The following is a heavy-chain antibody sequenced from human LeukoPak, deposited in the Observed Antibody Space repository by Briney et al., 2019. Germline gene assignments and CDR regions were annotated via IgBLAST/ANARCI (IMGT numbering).Heavy chain of an antibody. J-gene: IGHJ5*02. V-gene: IGHV3-23*01. D-gene: IGHD3-22*01. Sequence: GGSLTLSCEASGFIFPYGMSWGRRAPGEGLEWGSGITNSGENTYYADSVKGRFTISRDNSKNTLFLEMNSLRAEDTAVYYCAKDRRSGGTMIVLDPWGQGTLVTVSS. CDR2: ITNSGENT. CDR1: GFIFPYG. CDR3: AKDRRSGGTMIVLDP.